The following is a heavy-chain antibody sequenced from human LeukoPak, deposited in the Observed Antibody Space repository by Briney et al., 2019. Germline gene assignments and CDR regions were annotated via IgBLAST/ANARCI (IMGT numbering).Heavy chain of an antibody. CDR1: GFTFSSYG. CDR3: ARDYGGNSDRFDY. V-gene: IGHV3-64*01. CDR2: ISSNGGSA. D-gene: IGHD4-23*01. J-gene: IGHJ4*02. Sequence: PGGSLRLSCAASGFTFSSYGMHWVRQAPGKGLEYVSGISSNGGSAHYGNSVKGRFTISRDNFKNTLYLQMGSLRAEDMAVYYCARDYGGNSDRFDYWGQGTLVTVSS.